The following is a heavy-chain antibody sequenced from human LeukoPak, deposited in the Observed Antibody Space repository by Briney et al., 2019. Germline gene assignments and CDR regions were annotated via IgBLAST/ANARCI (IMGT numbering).Heavy chain of an antibody. CDR1: GFTFSAYE. Sequence: GGSLRLSCAASGFTFSAYEMNWGRQAPGKGLEWVSYIGSSCSTVYYADSVKGRFTISRDNAKNSLYMQMESLRDEDTAIYYCARDTLEYSNSPDALDIWGQGTMVTVSS. CDR2: IGSSCSTV. CDR3: ARDTLEYSNSPDALDI. J-gene: IGHJ3*02. V-gene: IGHV3-48*03. D-gene: IGHD4-23*01.